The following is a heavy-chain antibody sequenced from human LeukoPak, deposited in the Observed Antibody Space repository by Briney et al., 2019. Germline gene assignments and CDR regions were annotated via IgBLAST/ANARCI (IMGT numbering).Heavy chain of an antibody. CDR1: GHIFTSYY. CDR3: ARGRNYYDTSGYYYEGDAFDI. CDR2: INPSGGRI. D-gene: IGHD3-22*01. J-gene: IGHJ3*02. Sequence: ASVKVSCKASGHIFTSYYMYWVRQAPGQGLEWMGIINPSGGRIRYAQKFQGRVTMTRDTSTSTVYMELSSLRSEDTAVYYCARGRNYYDTSGYYYEGDAFDIWGQGTMVTVSS. V-gene: IGHV1-46*01.